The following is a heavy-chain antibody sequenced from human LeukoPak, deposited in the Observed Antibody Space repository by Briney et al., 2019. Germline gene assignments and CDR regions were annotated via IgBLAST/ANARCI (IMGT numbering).Heavy chain of an antibody. CDR1: GGSISSYY. D-gene: IGHD3-10*01. CDR2: IYYSGST. CDR3: AGVPSYYYGSGSRRGGFDY. V-gene: IGHV4-59*01. Sequence: PSETLSLTCTVSGGSISSYYWSWIRQPPGKGLEWIGYIYYSGSTNYNPSLKSRVTISVDTSKNQFSLKLSSVTAADTAVYYCAGVPSYYYGSGSRRGGFDYWGQGTLVTVSS. J-gene: IGHJ4*02.